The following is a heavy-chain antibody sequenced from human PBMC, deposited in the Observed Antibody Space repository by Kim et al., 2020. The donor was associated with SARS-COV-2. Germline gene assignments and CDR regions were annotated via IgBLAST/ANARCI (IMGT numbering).Heavy chain of an antibody. V-gene: IGHV1-69*04. CDR3: ARAYYYSPGSSDRYYYYGMDV. D-gene: IGHD3-10*01. CDR2: IIPILGIA. J-gene: IGHJ6*02. CDR1: GGTFSSYA. Sequence: SVKVSCKASGGTFSSYAISWVRQAPGQGLEWMGRIIPILGIANYAQKFQGRVTITADKSTSTAYMELSSLRSEDTAVYYCARAYYYSPGSSDRYYYYGMDVWGQGTTVTVSS.